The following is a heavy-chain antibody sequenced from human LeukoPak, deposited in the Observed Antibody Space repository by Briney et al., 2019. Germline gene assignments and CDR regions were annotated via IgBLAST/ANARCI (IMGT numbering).Heavy chain of an antibody. J-gene: IGHJ5*02. V-gene: IGHV4-4*02. CDR2: IYHSGST. Sequence: SETLSLTCAVSGDSISSNNWWSWVRLPPGEGLEWIGEIYHSGSTNFNPSLESRVTISVDTSKNQFSLEVSSVTAADTAVYYCARDRPGSYYNWFDPWGQGTLVTVSS. D-gene: IGHD3-10*01. CDR1: GDSISSNNW. CDR3: ARDRPGSYYNWFDP.